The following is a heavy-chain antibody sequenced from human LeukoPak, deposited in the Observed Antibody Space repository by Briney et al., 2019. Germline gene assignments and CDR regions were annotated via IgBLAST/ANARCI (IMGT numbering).Heavy chain of an antibody. J-gene: IGHJ4*02. CDR2: IRSKANSYAT. D-gene: IGHD3-22*01. V-gene: IGHV3-73*01. Sequence: GGSLRLSCAASGFTFSGSAMHWVRQASGKGLEWVGRIRSKANSYATAYAASVKGRFTISRDDSKNTAYLQMNSLKTEDTAVSYCTRPKYYDSSGYYGDYWGQGTLVTVSS. CDR3: TRPKYYDSSGYYGDY. CDR1: GFTFSGSA.